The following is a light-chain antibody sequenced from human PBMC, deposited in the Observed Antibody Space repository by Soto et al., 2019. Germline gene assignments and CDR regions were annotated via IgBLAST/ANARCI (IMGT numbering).Light chain of an antibody. V-gene: IGKV3-15*01. Sequence: EIVMTQSPATLSVSPGERATLSCRASQSVSSNLAWYQQKPGQAPILLIYGAFTRATGIPARFSGSGSGTEYTLTIRILQSEDCVVYYCQQYNNWPPWTCGQDTKVEIK. J-gene: IGKJ1*01. CDR2: GAF. CDR3: QQYNNWPPWT. CDR1: QSVSSN.